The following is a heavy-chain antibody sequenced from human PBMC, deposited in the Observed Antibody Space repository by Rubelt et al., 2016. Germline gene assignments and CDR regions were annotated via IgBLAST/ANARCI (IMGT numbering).Heavy chain of an antibody. CDR3: ARLQWELSTIDF. J-gene: IGHJ4*02. V-gene: IGHV4-4*02. CDR2: IYHSGGT. Sequence: QVQLQESGPGLVKPSGTLSLTCAVSGGSISSNNWWSWVRQSPRKGLEWIGEIYHSGGTNYNPSLKSRVTISADTSNNQVSLKLGSVTAADTAVYYCARLQWELSTIDFWGQGTLVTVSS. D-gene: IGHD1-26*01. CDR1: GGSISSNNW.